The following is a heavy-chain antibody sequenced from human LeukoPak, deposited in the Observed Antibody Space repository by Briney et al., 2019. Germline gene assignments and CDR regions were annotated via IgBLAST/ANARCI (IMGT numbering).Heavy chain of an antibody. CDR2: IRDDGSNK. V-gene: IGHV3-30*02. CDR1: GFSFSSYG. D-gene: IGHD3-22*01. J-gene: IGHJ2*01. Sequence: GGFLRLSCAASGFSFSSYGMHWVRPAPGGLLGWVAFIRDDGSNKYYADSVEGRFTISRDTSKNTLYLQMNSLRAEDTAMYYCANPSLYYYDTSGYYRYWYFDLWGRGTLVTVSS. CDR3: ANPSLYYYDTSGYYRYWYFDL.